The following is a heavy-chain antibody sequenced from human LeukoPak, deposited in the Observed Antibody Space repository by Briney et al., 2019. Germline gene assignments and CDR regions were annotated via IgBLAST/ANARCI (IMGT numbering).Heavy chain of an antibody. Sequence: RRASVKVSCKASGYTFTSYDINWVRQATGQGLEWMGWMNPNSGNTGYAQKFQGRVTMTRNTSISTAYMELSSLRSEDTAVYYCARERWHCRVNCYSVYYYALDVWGQGTTVTVSS. J-gene: IGHJ6*02. CDR3: ARERWHCRVNCYSVYYYALDV. D-gene: IGHD2-15*01. CDR1: GYTFTSYD. CDR2: MNPNSGNT. V-gene: IGHV1-8*01.